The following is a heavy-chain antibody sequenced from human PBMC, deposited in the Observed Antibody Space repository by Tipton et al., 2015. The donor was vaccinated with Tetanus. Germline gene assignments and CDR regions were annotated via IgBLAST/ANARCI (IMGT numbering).Heavy chain of an antibody. D-gene: IGHD5-18*01. Sequence: QLVQSGAEVKKPGASVKVSCKASGYTFTGYYMHWVRQAPGQGLEWMGWINPNSGGTNYAQKFQGRVTMTRDTSISTAYMELSRLRSDDTAVYYCARYVDTAMVRSPYFDYWGQGTLVTVSS. J-gene: IGHJ4*02. CDR2: INPNSGGT. CDR1: GYTFTGYY. V-gene: IGHV1-2*02. CDR3: ARYVDTAMVRSPYFDY.